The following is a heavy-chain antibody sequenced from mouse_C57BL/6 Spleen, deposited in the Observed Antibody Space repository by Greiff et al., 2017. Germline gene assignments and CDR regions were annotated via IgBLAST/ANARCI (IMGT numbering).Heavy chain of an antibody. D-gene: IGHD1-1*01. Sequence: QVQLQQSGAELVKPGASVKMSCKASGYTFTTYPIEWMKQNHGKSLEWIGNFHPYNDDTKYNEKFKDKATLTVEKSSSTVYLELSRLTSDDSAVYYCARGDYGSSYGYFDVWGTGTTVTVSS. CDR1: GYTFTTYP. J-gene: IGHJ1*03. CDR3: ARGDYGSSYGYFDV. V-gene: IGHV1-47*01. CDR2: FHPYNDDT.